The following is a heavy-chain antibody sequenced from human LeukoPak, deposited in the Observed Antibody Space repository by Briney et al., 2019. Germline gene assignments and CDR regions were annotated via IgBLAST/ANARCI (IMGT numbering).Heavy chain of an antibody. CDR1: GGSISSGGNY. D-gene: IGHD3-10*02. Sequence: SQTLSLTCTVSGGSISSGGNYWSWIRQHPGKGLEWIGYIYHRGRTFYNPSLKSRITISVDMSKNHFSLRLSSVSAADTAMYYCARQREGDDYHVSQHWGQGTLVTVSS. CDR3: ARQREGDDYHVSQH. J-gene: IGHJ1*01. CDR2: IYHRGRT. V-gene: IGHV4-31*03.